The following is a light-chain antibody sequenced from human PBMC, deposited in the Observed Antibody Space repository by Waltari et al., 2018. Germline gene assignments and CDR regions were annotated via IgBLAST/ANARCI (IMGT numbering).Light chain of an antibody. J-gene: IGKJ1*01. CDR1: PGVSSA. V-gene: IGKV3-20*01. Sequence: EIVLTQSPGSLSSSPGESVTLSCRASPGVSSALAWYQQKPGQTPRLLIFGASNRATGIPDRFSGSWSETDFSLTISRLEPEDFAVYYCQHYVRLPATLVRGTKVEIK. CDR2: GAS. CDR3: QHYVRLPAT.